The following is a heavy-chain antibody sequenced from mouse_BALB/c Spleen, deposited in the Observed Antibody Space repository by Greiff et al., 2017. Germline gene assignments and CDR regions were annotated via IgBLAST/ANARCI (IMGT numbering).Heavy chain of an antibody. CDR2: IWRDGST. V-gene: IGHV2-6-7*01. D-gene: IGHD4-1*01. Sequence: QVQLKESGPGLVAPSQSLSITCTVSGFSFTGYGVNWVRQPPGKGLEWLGMIWRDGSTDYNSALKSRLSISKDNSKRQVLLKMNSLQTDDTARYYCDGSWDHSMDYWGQGTSVTVSS. J-gene: IGHJ4*01. CDR1: GFSFTGYG. CDR3: DGSWDHSMDY.